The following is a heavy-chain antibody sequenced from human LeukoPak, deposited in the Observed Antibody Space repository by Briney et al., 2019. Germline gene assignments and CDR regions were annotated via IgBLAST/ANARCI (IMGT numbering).Heavy chain of an antibody. J-gene: IGHJ4*02. CDR1: GYTFTGYY. D-gene: IGHD3-10*01. V-gene: IGHV1-2*02. CDR2: INPNSGGT. Sequence: ASVKVSCKASGYTFTGYYVHWVRQAPGQGLEWMGWINPNSGGTNYAQKFQGRVTMTRDTSISTAYMELSRLRSDDTAVYYCARVIFVGSGSYPPNYWGQGTLVTVSS. CDR3: ARVIFVGSGSYPPNY.